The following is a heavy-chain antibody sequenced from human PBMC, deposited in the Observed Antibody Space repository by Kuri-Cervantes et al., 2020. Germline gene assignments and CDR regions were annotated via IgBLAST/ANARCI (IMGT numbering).Heavy chain of an antibody. CDR1: GFTFSSYG. J-gene: IGHJ6*03. V-gene: IGHV3-30*02. CDR3: ARTPLFYDILTGYSNYYYMDV. CDR2: IRYDGSNK. D-gene: IGHD3-9*01. Sequence: GESLKISCAASGFTFSSYGMHWVRQAPGKGLEWVAFIRYDGSNKYYADSVKGRFTISRDNSKNTLYLQMNSLRAEDTAVYYCARTPLFYDILTGYSNYYYMDVWGKGTTVTVSS.